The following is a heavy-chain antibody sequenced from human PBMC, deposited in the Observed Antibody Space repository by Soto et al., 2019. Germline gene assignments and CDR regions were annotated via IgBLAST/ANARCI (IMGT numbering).Heavy chain of an antibody. D-gene: IGHD3-3*01. J-gene: IGHJ5*01. CDR3: AREGEDTIFFFSGRRRHTSYRSGLDIPAQPLFGSRHS. Sequence: GTSVEVSCEESRETFDSSGRSSLQQEKGKGLAWMGWIRAYNGNTNYAQNLQGRVTITTDPSPRTAYIELRRLRSADTAVYYCAREGEDTIFFFSGRRRHTSYRSGLDIPAQPLFGSRHS. V-gene: IGHV1-18*01. CDR2: IRAYNGNT. CDR1: RETFDSSG.